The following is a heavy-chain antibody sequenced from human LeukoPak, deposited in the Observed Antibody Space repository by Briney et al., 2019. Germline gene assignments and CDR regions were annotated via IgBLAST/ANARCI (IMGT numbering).Heavy chain of an antibody. J-gene: IGHJ5*02. CDR2: ISYDGSNK. D-gene: IGHD2-2*01. Sequence: GGSLRLSCAASGFTFGSYGMHWVRQAPGKGLEWVAVISYDGSNKYYADSVKGRFTISRDNSKNTLYLQMNSLRAEDTAVYYCAKVRSTSLSNWFDPWGQGTLVTVSS. CDR3: AKVRSTSLSNWFDP. V-gene: IGHV3-30*18. CDR1: GFTFGSYG.